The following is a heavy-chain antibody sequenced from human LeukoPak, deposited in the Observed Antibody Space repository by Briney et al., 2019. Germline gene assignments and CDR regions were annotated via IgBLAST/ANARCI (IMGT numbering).Heavy chain of an antibody. D-gene: IGHD3-3*01. V-gene: IGHV3-23*01. Sequence: PGGSLRLSCAASGFTFSSYSMNWVRQAPGKGLEWVSAISGSGGSTYYADSVKGRFTISRDNSKNTLYLQMNSLRAEDTAVYYCANSYDFWSGYYVEVDYWGQGTLVTVSS. CDR3: ANSYDFWSGYYVEVDY. J-gene: IGHJ4*02. CDR1: GFTFSSYS. CDR2: ISGSGGST.